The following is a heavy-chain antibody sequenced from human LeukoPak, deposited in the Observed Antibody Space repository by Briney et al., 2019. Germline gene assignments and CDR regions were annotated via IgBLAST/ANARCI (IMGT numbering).Heavy chain of an antibody. J-gene: IGHJ3*02. Sequence: GESLKISCAASGFTFSSYSMNWVRQAPGKGLEWVSSITSSSSYIYYADSVKGRFTISRDNAKNSLYLQMNSLRAEDTAVYYCARAQEDIVVVPAASDAFDIWGQGTMVTVSS. D-gene: IGHD2-2*01. CDR2: ITSSSSYI. CDR3: ARAQEDIVVVPAASDAFDI. CDR1: GFTFSSYS. V-gene: IGHV3-21*01.